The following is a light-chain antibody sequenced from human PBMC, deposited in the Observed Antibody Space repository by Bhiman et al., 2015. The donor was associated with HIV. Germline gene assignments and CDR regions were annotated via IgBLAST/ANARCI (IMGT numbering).Light chain of an antibody. CDR1: ELGNKY. CDR3: QAWDNSAVL. J-gene: IGLJ2*01. Sequence: SYELTQPPSVSVSPGQTATITCSGDELGNKYACWYQQKPGQSPVVVIYQDSERPSGISERFSGSISGNTATLTISGTQAMDEADYYCQAWDNSAVLFGGGTKLAVL. V-gene: IGLV3-1*01. CDR2: QDS.